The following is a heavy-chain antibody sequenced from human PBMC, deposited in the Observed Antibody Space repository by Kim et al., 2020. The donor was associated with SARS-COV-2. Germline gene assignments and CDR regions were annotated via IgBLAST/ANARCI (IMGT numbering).Heavy chain of an antibody. CDR3: ARAHSSGWYKH. CDR2: INHSGST. Sequence: SETLSLTCAVYGGSFSGYYWSWIRQPPGKGLEWIGEINHSGSTNYNPSLKSRVTISVDTSKNQFSLKLSSVTAADTAVYYCARAHSSGWYKHWGQGTLVTVSS. V-gene: IGHV4-34*01. CDR1: GGSFSGYY. D-gene: IGHD6-19*01. J-gene: IGHJ1*01.